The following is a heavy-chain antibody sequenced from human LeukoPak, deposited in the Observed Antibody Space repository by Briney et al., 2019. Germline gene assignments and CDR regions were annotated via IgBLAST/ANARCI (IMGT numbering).Heavy chain of an antibody. CDR3: AKDPVYSTSQRYFDY. V-gene: IGHV3-23*01. J-gene: IGHJ4*02. CDR1: EFTFSTYA. CDR2: ISGTGGST. D-gene: IGHD6-13*01. Sequence: PGGSLRLSCAASEFTFSTYAMNWVRQAPGKGLEWVSGISGTGGSTYYADSVKGRFTISRDNSKNTLYLQMNNLRAEDTAVYYCAKDPVYSTSQRYFDYWGQGTLVTVSS.